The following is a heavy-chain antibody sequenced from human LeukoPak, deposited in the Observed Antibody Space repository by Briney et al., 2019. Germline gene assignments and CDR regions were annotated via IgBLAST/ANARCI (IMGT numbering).Heavy chain of an antibody. V-gene: IGHV3-48*03. CDR3: ARRAGAYSHPYDY. CDR2: IHNSGSTI. Sequence: GGSLRLSCAASGFTFSTYEMNWVRQAPGKGLEWVSYIHNSGSTIYYADSVKGRFTISRDNSKNTLYLQMNSLRAEDTAVYYCARRAGAYSHPYDYWGQGTLVTVSS. D-gene: IGHD4/OR15-4a*01. J-gene: IGHJ4*02. CDR1: GFTFSTYE.